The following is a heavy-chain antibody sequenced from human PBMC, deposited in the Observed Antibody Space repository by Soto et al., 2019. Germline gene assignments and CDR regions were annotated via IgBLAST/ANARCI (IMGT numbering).Heavy chain of an antibody. CDR2: TYYRSKWYN. CDR3: ARDPAGTTEGGYYYYYYGMDV. Sequence: PSQTLSLTCAISGDSVSSNSAAWNWIGQSPSRGLERLGRTYYRSKWYNDYAVSVKSRITINPDTSKNQFSLQLNSVTPEDTAVYYCARDPAGTTEGGYYYYYYGMDVWGQGTTVTVSS. D-gene: IGHD1-7*01. CDR1: GDSVSSNSAA. V-gene: IGHV6-1*01. J-gene: IGHJ6*02.